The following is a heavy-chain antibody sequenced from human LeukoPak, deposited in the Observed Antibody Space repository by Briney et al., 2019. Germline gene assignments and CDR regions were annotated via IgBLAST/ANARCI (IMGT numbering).Heavy chain of an antibody. V-gene: IGHV1-24*01. CDR3: ATLGDDFWSGYYTRFDY. D-gene: IGHD3-3*01. CDR2: FDPEDGET. CDR1: VYTLTDLS. Sequence: ASVKVSCKVSVYTLTDLSMHWVRQAPGKGLEWMGGFDPEDGETIYAQKFQARVTMTEDTSTDTAYMELSSLRSEDTDVYYCATLGDDFWSGYYTRFDYWGQGTLVTVSS. J-gene: IGHJ4*02.